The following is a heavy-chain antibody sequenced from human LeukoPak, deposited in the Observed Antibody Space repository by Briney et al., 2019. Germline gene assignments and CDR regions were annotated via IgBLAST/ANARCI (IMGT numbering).Heavy chain of an antibody. CDR3: ASPTIAARRTFDY. CDR2: ISSSSSYI. CDR1: GFTFSSYS. J-gene: IGHJ4*02. V-gene: IGHV3-21*01. D-gene: IGHD6-6*01. Sequence: GGSLRLSCAASGFTFSSYSMNWVRQAPGKGLEWVSSISSSSSYIYYADSVKGRFTISRDNAKNSLYLQMNSLRAEDTAVYYCASPTIAARRTFDYWGQGTLVTVSS.